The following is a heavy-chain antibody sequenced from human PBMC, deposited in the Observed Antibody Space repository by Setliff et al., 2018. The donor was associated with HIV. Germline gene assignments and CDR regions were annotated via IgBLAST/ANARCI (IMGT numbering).Heavy chain of an antibody. V-gene: IGHV3-30*03. D-gene: IGHD3-10*01. CDR2: ISYDGSNK. CDR1: GFTFSTYG. CDR3: ARETYYGSGSDLPTEYYYYYMDV. Sequence: PGGSLRLSCAASGFTFSTYGMHWVRQAPGKGLEWVAVISYDGSNKYYADSVKGRFTISRDNSKNTLYLQMNSLRAEDTAVYYCARETYYGSGSDLPTEYYYYYMDVWGKGTTVTVSS. J-gene: IGHJ6*03.